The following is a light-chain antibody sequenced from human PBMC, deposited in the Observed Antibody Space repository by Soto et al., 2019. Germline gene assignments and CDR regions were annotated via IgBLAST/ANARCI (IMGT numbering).Light chain of an antibody. CDR3: QQYNSWPRT. J-gene: IGKJ5*01. Sequence: EIVMTQFPATLSVSPGERVTLSCRASQSFTSNLAWYQQKPGQAPRLLIYGASTRATDIPDRFSGSGSGTEFTLTISSLQSEDFAVYYCQQYNSWPRTFGQGTRREIK. CDR1: QSFTSN. CDR2: GAS. V-gene: IGKV3-15*01.